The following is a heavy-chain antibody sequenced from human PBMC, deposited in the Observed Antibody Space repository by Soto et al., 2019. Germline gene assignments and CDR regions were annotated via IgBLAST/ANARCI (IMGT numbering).Heavy chain of an antibody. CDR1: GGTFSSYA. CDR2: IIPIFGTA. Sequence: ASVKVSCKASGGTFSSYAISWVRQAPGQGLEWMGGIIPIFGTANYAQKFQGRVTITADESTSTAYMELSSLRSEDTAVYYCARENTMVRGVIITWRRNWFDPWGQGTLVTVSS. J-gene: IGHJ5*02. CDR3: ARENTMVRGVIITWRRNWFDP. D-gene: IGHD3-10*01. V-gene: IGHV1-69*13.